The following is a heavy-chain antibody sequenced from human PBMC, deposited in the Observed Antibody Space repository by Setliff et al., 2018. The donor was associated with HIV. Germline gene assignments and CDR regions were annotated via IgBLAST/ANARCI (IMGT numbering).Heavy chain of an antibody. Sequence: ASVKVSCKVSGYTLTEVSIHWVRQAPGKGLEWMGYFDPEDGETVHAQKFQGRVTMTEDTSKDTAYMELSGLRSEDTAVYYCARGVHGYSYNWLDPWGQGTLVTGSS. J-gene: IGHJ5*02. D-gene: IGHD4-4*01. CDR1: GYTLTEVS. CDR2: FDPEDGET. V-gene: IGHV1-24*01. CDR3: ARGVHGYSYNWLDP.